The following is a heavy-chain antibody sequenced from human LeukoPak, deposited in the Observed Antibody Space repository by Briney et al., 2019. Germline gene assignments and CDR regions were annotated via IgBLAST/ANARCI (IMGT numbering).Heavy chain of an antibody. J-gene: IGHJ4*02. V-gene: IGHV4-4*02. Sequence: SGTLSLTCGVSGGSISSSYWWSWVRQPPGKGLEWIGEIYHSGSTNYNPSLRSRITISLERSKQKFSLKLTSVTAADTAVYFCARGAEYYAIWRGYAGYSDYWGQGISVTVSS. CDR1: GGSISSSYW. CDR3: ARGAEYYAIWRGYAGYSDY. CDR2: IYHSGST. D-gene: IGHD3-3*01.